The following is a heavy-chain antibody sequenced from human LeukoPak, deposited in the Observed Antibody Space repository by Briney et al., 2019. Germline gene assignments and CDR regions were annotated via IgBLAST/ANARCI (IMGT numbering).Heavy chain of an antibody. CDR3: AREYGANFDY. CDR1: GYTFTGYY. D-gene: IGHD1-26*01. Sequence: ASVKVSCKASGYTFTGYYMNWVRQAPGQGLEWMGRINPNTGGTNYAQNFQGSVTMSRDTSITTVYMELSRLRSDDTAVYYCAREYGANFDYWGQGTLVTVSS. CDR2: INPNTGGT. J-gene: IGHJ4*02. V-gene: IGHV1-2*06.